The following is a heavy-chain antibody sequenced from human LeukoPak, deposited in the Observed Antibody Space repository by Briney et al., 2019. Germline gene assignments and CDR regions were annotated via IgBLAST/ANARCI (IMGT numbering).Heavy chain of an antibody. V-gene: IGHV3-30*03. CDR3: TRDPILGAPDYFDY. D-gene: IGHD1-26*01. J-gene: IGHJ4*02. CDR1: GFTFSSYS. Sequence: GGSLRLSCAASGFTFSSYSMNWVRQAPGKGLEWVAVTSPDEGLKFYGDSVKGRFTISRDNSKNTMYLQMNNLREEDTAVYYCTRDPILGAPDYFDYWGQGTLVTVSS. CDR2: TSPDEGLK.